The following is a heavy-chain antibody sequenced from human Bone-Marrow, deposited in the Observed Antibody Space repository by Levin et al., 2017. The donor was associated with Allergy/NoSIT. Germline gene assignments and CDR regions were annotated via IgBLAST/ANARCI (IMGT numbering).Heavy chain of an antibody. V-gene: IGHV4-59*01. D-gene: IGHD5-24*01. CDR3: ARDVEAECLQD. Sequence: PSETLSLTCTVSGDSIRGYYWSWIRQPPGKGLEWIGYIFYTGTTNYSPSLKSRVTISQDTSKNQLSLRLTSVTAADTAMYYCARDVEAECLQDWGQGILVIVSS. CDR1: GDSIRGYY. CDR2: IFYTGTT. J-gene: IGHJ1*01.